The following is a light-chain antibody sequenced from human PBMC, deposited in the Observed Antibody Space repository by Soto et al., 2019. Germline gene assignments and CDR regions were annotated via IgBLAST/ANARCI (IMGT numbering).Light chain of an antibody. V-gene: IGKV3-20*01. Sequence: EIVLTQSPGTLSLSQGERAPLSARAGKSVSTSTLAWYQQKPGQAPRLLIYDASSRATGIPDRFSGSGSGTDFTLTISRLEPEDFAVYFCQQYGSSPYTFGQGTKLEIK. CDR1: KSVSTST. J-gene: IGKJ2*01. CDR2: DAS. CDR3: QQYGSSPYT.